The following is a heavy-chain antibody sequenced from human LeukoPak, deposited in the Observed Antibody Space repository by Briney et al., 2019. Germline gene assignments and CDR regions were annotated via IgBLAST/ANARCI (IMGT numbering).Heavy chain of an antibody. D-gene: IGHD3-10*01. Sequence: PGGSLRLSCAASGFTFSYYGMHWVRQALGKGLEWVAFIRYDGGDKFYAASVKGRFTISRDTSRNTLYLQMNSLRLEDTAVYYCAKDLMRDRWFGESWGQGTLVTVSS. CDR1: GFTFSYYG. CDR3: AKDLMRDRWFGES. J-gene: IGHJ5*02. V-gene: IGHV3-30*02. CDR2: IRYDGGDK.